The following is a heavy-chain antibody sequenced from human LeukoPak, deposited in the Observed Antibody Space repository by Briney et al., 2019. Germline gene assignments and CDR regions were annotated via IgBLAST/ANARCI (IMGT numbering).Heavy chain of an antibody. CDR2: ISYDGSNK. J-gene: IGHJ4*02. D-gene: IGHD5-12*01. V-gene: IGHV3-30*18. CDR1: GFTFSSYG. Sequence: GRSLSLSCAASGFTFSSYGMHWVRQAPGKGLEWVAVISYDGSNKYYADSVKGRFTISRDNSKNTLYLQMNSLRAEDTAVYYCAKKSRVATMRFALDYWGQGTLVTVSS. CDR3: AKKSRVATMRFALDY.